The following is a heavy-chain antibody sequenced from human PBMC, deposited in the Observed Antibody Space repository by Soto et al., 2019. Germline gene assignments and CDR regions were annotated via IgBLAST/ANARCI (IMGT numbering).Heavy chain of an antibody. J-gene: IGHJ3*02. V-gene: IGHV1-69*02. CDR2: IIPILGIA. CDR3: ATSVVVAATIAFDI. Sequence: GASVKVSCKASGGTFSSYTISWVRQAPGQGLEWMGRIIPILGIANYAQKFQGRVTITADKSTSTAYMELSSLRSEDTAVYYCATSVVVAATIAFDIWGQGTMVTVS. D-gene: IGHD2-15*01. CDR1: GGTFSSYT.